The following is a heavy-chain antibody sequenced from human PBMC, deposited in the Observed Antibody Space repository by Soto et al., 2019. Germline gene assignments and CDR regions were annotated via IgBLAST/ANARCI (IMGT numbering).Heavy chain of an antibody. J-gene: IGHJ4*02. CDR3: ARRAETNGWNGFGADKYYFDF. D-gene: IGHD1-1*01. CDR1: GYTFTSYD. CDR2: MNPNTGNS. Sequence: QVQLVQSGAEVRKPGASVKVSCEAFGYTFTSYDIYWVRQATGQGLEWMGWMNPNTGNSAYAQKFQGRVTVTSDTSINTVHMELSSLRSEDTAVYYCARRAETNGWNGFGADKYYFDFWGQGTLVTVSS. V-gene: IGHV1-8*01.